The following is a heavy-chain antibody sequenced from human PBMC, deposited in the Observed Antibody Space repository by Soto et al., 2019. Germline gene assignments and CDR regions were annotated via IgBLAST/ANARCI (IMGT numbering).Heavy chain of an antibody. Sequence: GGSLRLSCAASGFAFSSYWMHWVRQTPGKGLVWVSRIDIAGSTTTYADSVKGRFTISRDNAKNTLYLQMNSLRAEDTAVYYCARDQTVAGPTTFDYCGQGTLVTVSS. CDR2: IDIAGSTT. CDR3: ARDQTVAGPTTFDY. V-gene: IGHV3-74*01. CDR1: GFAFSSYW. D-gene: IGHD6-19*01. J-gene: IGHJ4*02.